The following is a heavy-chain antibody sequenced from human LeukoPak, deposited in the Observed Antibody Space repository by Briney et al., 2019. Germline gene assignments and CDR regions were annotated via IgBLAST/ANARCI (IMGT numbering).Heavy chain of an antibody. D-gene: IGHD2-21*01. CDR1: GFTFDDYA. CDR2: ISWNSGSI. J-gene: IGHJ4*02. CDR3: AKATSSEGGDFFDY. V-gene: IGHV3-9*03. Sequence: GGSLRLSCAASGFTFDDYAMHWVRQAPGKGLEWVSGISWNSGSIGYADSVKGRFTISRDNAKNSLYLQMNSLRAEDMALYYCAKATSSEGGDFFDYWGQGTLVTVSS.